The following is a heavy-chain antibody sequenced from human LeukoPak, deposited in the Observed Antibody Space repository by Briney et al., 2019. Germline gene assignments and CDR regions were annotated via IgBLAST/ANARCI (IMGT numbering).Heavy chain of an antibody. V-gene: IGHV3-48*03. CDR1: GFTFSSYE. CDR3: ARDKYSSGWYSGLFDY. Sequence: GGSLRLSCAASGFTFSSYEMNWVRQAPGKGLEWVSYISSSGSTIYYADSVKGRFTISRDNAKNSLYLQMNSLRAEETAVYYCARDKYSSGWYSGLFDYWGQGTLVTVSS. D-gene: IGHD6-19*01. J-gene: IGHJ4*02. CDR2: ISSSGSTI.